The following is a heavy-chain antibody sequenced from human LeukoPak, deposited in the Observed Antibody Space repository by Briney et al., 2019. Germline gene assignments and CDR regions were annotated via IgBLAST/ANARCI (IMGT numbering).Heavy chain of an antibody. V-gene: IGHV1-8*02. CDR2: MNPNSGNT. J-gene: IGHJ4*02. CDR3: ARGRRGDYIDY. Sequence: GASVKVSCKASGYTFTSYGISWVRQAPGQGLEWMGWMNPNSGNTGYAQKFQGRVTMARNTSISTAYMELSSLRSEDTAVYYCARGRRGDYIDYWGQGTLVTVSS. CDR1: GYTFTSYG. D-gene: IGHD4-17*01.